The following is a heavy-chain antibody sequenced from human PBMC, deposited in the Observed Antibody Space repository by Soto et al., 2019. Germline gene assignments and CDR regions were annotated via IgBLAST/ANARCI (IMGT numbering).Heavy chain of an antibody. V-gene: IGHV4-4*02. CDR3: ARVNRSDGYNFDY. Sequence: SETLSLTCAVSGGSISSSNWWSWVRQPPGKGLEWIGEIYHSGSTNYNPSLKSPVTISIDKSNNQFSLKLSSVTAADTAVYYCARVNRSDGYNFDYWGQGTLVTVSS. CDR2: IYHSGST. CDR1: GGSISSSNW. D-gene: IGHD5-12*01. J-gene: IGHJ4*02.